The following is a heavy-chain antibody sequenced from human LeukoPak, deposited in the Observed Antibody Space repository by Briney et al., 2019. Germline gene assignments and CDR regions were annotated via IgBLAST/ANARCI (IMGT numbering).Heavy chain of an antibody. CDR1: GYTLTELS. CDR3: ASKYYYDSSGYYGSDY. D-gene: IGHD3-22*01. V-gene: IGHV1-69*01. J-gene: IGHJ4*02. CDR2: IIPIFGTA. Sequence: SVKVSCKVSGYTLTELSMHWVRQAPGKGLEWMGGIIPIFGTANYAQKFQGRVTITADESTSTAYMELSSLRSEDTAVYYCASKYYYDSSGYYGSDYWGQGTLVTVSS.